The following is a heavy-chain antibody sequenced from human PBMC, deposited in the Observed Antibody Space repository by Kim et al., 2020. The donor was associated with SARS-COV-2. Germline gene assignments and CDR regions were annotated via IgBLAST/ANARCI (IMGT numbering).Heavy chain of an antibody. D-gene: IGHD3-9*01. CDR3: ARDLEMIRYFDWLPQPRVTTNGMDV. J-gene: IGHJ6*02. Sequence: ASVKVSCKASGYTFTSYGISWVRQAPGQGLEWMGWISAYNGNTNYAQKLQGRVTMTTDTSTSTAYMELRSLRSDDTAVYYCARDLEMIRYFDWLPQPRVTTNGMDVWGQGTTVTVSS. CDR1: GYTFTSYG. CDR2: ISAYNGNT. V-gene: IGHV1-18*01.